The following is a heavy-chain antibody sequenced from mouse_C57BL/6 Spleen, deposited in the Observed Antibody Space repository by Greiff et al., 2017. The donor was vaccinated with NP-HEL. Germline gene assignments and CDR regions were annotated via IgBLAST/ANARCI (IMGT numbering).Heavy chain of an antibody. V-gene: IGHV5-4*01. CDR2: ISDGGSYT. D-gene: IGHD1-1*01. J-gene: IGHJ2*01. CDR3: ARDPLLDY. Sequence: EVHLVESGGGLVKPGGSLKLSCAASGFTFSSYAMSWVRQTPEKRLEWVATISDGGSYTYYPDNVKGRFTISRDNAKNNLYLQMSHLKSEDTAMYYCARDPLLDYWGQGTTLTVSS. CDR1: GFTFSSYA.